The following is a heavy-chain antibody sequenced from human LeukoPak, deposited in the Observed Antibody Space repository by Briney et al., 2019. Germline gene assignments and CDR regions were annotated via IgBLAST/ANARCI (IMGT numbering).Heavy chain of an antibody. CDR3: ARDPPYYDFWSGRYRGDEAFDI. J-gene: IGHJ3*02. Sequence: PGGSLRLSCAASGFTFSDYYMSWIRQAPGKGLEWVSYISSSGSTIYYADSVKGRFTISRDNAKNSLYLQMNSLRAEDTAVYYCARDPPYYDFWSGRYRGDEAFDIWGQGTMVTVSS. CDR1: GFTFSDYY. V-gene: IGHV3-11*01. D-gene: IGHD3-3*01. CDR2: ISSSGSTI.